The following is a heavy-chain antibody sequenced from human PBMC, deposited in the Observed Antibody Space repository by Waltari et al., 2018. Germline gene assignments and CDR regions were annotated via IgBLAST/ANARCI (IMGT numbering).Heavy chain of an antibody. J-gene: IGHJ5*02. CDR1: GGSISSSSYY. V-gene: IGHV4-39*07. CDR2: IYYSGST. Sequence: QLQLQESGPGLVKPSETLSLTCTVSGGSISSSSYYWGWIRQPPGTGLEWIGSIYYSGSTFYTPSRKSRFTISVDTSKTQFSRKLSSVTAADTAVYYCAREDVTGIAARNWFDPWGQGTLVTVSS. CDR3: AREDVTGIAARNWFDP. D-gene: IGHD6-6*01.